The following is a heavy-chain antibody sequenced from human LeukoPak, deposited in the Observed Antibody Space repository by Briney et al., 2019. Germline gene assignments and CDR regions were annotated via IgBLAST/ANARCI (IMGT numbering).Heavy chain of an antibody. V-gene: IGHV1-46*01. Sequence: ASVKVSCKASGYTFTSYYMHWVQQAPGQGLEWMGIINPSGGSTSYAQKFQGRVTMTRDTSTSTVYMELSSLRSEDTAVYYCARVEYGGNPSSGMDVWGQGTTVTVSS. CDR2: INPSGGST. D-gene: IGHD4-23*01. J-gene: IGHJ6*02. CDR1: GYTFTSYY. CDR3: ARVEYGGNPSSGMDV.